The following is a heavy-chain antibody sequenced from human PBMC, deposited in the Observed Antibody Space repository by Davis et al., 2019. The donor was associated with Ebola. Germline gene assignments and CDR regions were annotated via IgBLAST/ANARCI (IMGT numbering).Heavy chain of an antibody. CDR2: LSSSSTYR. V-gene: IGHV3-21*01. CDR1: GFIFSTST. D-gene: IGHD3-9*01. Sequence: GGSLRLSCAASGFIFSTSTMTCVRQAPGKGLEWVSSLSSSSTYRYYSDSVKGRFTISRDDAKNSLYLQMNSLRAEDTAVYFCARVDILTGYNSHFYYGMDVWGKGTTVTVSS. CDR3: ARVDILTGYNSHFYYGMDV. J-gene: IGHJ6*04.